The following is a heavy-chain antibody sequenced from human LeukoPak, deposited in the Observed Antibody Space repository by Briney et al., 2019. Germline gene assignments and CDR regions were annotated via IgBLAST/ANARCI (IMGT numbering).Heavy chain of an antibody. CDR1: GFTFSNYR. Sequence: PGGSLRLSCADSGFTFSNYRMSGVREAPGKGREWVANMKEDGSEKYYVDSVKGRFTISRDNAKNSVYLQLNSLRVEDTAVYYCSRGLTVSDYWGQGTLVTVSS. CDR3: SRGLTVSDY. J-gene: IGHJ4*02. D-gene: IGHD4-17*01. V-gene: IGHV3-7*04. CDR2: MKEDGSEK.